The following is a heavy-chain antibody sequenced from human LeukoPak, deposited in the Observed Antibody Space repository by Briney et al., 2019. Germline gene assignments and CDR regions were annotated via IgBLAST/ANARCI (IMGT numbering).Heavy chain of an antibody. CDR2: ISGSGGGT. CDR3: AKGFRSIDV. Sequence: GGSLRLSCAASRFTLSSDAMSWVRQAPGKGLEWVSVISGSGGGTKYADSVKGRFTISRDNSKNTLYLQMSSLRAEDTAVYYCAKGFRSIDVWGKGTTVTVSS. V-gene: IGHV3-23*01. D-gene: IGHD2-21*01. J-gene: IGHJ6*03. CDR1: RFTLSSDA.